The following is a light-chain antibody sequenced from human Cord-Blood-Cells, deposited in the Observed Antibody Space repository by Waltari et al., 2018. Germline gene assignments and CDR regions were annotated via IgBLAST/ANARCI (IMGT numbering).Light chain of an antibody. CDR2: GTS. CDR3: QQYGSSPPYT. Sequence: EIVLTQPPGTLSLSPGERATLPSRASQSVSSSYLAWYQQKPGQAPRLLIYGTSSRATGIPDRFSGSGSGTDFTLTISRLEPEDFAVYYCQQYGSSPPYTFGQGTKLEIK. V-gene: IGKV3-20*01. J-gene: IGKJ2*01. CDR1: QSVSSSY.